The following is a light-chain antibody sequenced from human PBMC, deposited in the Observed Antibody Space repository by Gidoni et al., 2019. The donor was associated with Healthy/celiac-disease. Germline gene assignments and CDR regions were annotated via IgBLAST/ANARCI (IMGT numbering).Light chain of an antibody. Sequence: SYELTKPPSVSVSPGQTASITCSGDKLGENYACWYQQKPGQSPVLFIDQDSKRPSGIPERFSGSNSGNTATLTISGTQSMDEADYFCHAWDSSTVLFGGGTKLXV. V-gene: IGLV3-1*01. J-gene: IGLJ2*01. CDR1: KLGENY. CDR2: QDS. CDR3: HAWDSSTVL.